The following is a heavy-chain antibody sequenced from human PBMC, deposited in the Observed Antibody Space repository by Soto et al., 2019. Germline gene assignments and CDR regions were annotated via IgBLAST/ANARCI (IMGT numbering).Heavy chain of an antibody. D-gene: IGHD2-8*01. CDR3: ARDYCTNGVCYKDPYYYYGMDV. CDR1: GGTFSSYA. CDR2: IIPIFGTA. J-gene: IGHJ6*02. V-gene: IGHV1-69*13. Sequence: ASVKVSCKASGGTFSSYAISWVRQAPGQGREWMGGIIPIFGTANYAQKFQGRVTITADESTSTAYMELSSLRSEDTAVYYCARDYCTNGVCYKDPYYYYGMDVWGQGTTVTASS.